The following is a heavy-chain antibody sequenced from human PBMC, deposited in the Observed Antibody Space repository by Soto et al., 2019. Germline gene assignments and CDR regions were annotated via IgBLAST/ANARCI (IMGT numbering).Heavy chain of an antibody. CDR3: ARGSRCSGGSCYLRDYYYGMDV. Sequence: PSETLSLTCAVSGGSISSSNWWSWVRQPPGKGLEWIGEIYHSGSTNYNPSLKSRVTISVDKSKNQFSLKLSSVTAADTAVYYCARGSRCSGGSCYLRDYYYGMDVWGQGTTVTVSS. D-gene: IGHD2-15*01. V-gene: IGHV4-4*02. CDR2: IYHSGST. J-gene: IGHJ6*02. CDR1: GGSISSSNW.